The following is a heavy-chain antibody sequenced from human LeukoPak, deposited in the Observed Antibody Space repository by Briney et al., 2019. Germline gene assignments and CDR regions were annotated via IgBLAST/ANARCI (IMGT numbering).Heavy chain of an antibody. V-gene: IGHV3-23*01. D-gene: IGHD1-1*01. CDR1: GVTLSTYA. J-gene: IGHJ4*02. CDR3: AKAPPYTKYFDY. CDR2: ISSSGSGDNT. Sequence: PGGSLRLSCAASGVTLSTYAMSWARQAPGKGLEWVSGISSSGSGDNTYYADSVKGRFTISRDSSKNTLFLHMNTLRAEDTAIYYCAKAPPYTKYFDYWGQGTLLTVSS.